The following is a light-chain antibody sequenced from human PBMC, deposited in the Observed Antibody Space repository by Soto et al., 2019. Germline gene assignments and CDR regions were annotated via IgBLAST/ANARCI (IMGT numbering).Light chain of an antibody. J-gene: IGLJ1*01. CDR1: SSDVGGYNY. V-gene: IGLV2-14*01. CDR2: EVS. CDR3: SSYTSSSIDYV. Sequence: QSALTQPASVSGSPGQSITISCTGTSSDVGGYNYVSWYQQQPGKAPKLMIYEVSNRHSGVSNRFSGSKSGNTASLIIAGLHAEDEADYYCSSYTSSSIDYVFGTGTQLTVL.